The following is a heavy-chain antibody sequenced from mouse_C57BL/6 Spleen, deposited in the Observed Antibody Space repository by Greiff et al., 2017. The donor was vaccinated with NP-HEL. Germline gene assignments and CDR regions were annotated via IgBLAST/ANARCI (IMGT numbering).Heavy chain of an antibody. CDR2: INPNNGTP. Sequence: VQLKQSGPELVTPGASVKISCKASGYSFTDYNLNWVQQSNGQSLEWIGVINPNNGTPRYNQKFKGKATLTVDQSSSTAYMQLNSLTSEDSAVYYCARIGPYSPDYFAMEGTGKGASVSVSS. CDR1: GYSFTDYN. D-gene: IGHD2-10*01. CDR3: ARIGPYSPDYFAMEG. J-gene: IGHJ4*01. V-gene: IGHV1-39*01.